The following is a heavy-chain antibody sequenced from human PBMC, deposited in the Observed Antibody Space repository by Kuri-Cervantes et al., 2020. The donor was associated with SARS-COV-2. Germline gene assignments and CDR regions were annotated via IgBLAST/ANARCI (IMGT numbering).Heavy chain of an antibody. CDR1: GGSISRYY. CDR2: IYYSGST. D-gene: IGHD4-17*01. J-gene: IGHJ5*02. V-gene: IGHV4-59*01. CDR3: ARELGLTTVNWFDP. Sequence: SETLSLTCTVSGGSISRYYWSWIRQPPGKGLEWIGYIYYSGSTNYNPSLKSRVTISVDTSKNQFSLKLSSVTAADTAVYYCARELGLTTVNWFDPWGQGTLVTVSS.